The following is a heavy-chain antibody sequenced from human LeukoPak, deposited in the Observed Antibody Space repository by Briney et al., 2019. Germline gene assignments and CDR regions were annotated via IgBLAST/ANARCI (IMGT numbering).Heavy chain of an antibody. CDR1: GYTFSTYE. CDR2: MHPNSGDT. D-gene: IGHD1-26*01. J-gene: IGHJ4*02. CDR3: ARGQAHSGSYSAPDFDY. V-gene: IGHV1-8*01. Sequence: ASVKVSCKTSGYTFSTYEINWVRQAAGQGLEWMGWMHPNSGDTDYAQKFQGRVTMTRDTSINTVYMELSSLRSEDTAVYYCARGQAHSGSYSAPDFDYWGQGTLVTVSS.